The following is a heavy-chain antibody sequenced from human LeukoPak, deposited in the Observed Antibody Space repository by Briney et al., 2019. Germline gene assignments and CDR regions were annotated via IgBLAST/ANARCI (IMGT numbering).Heavy chain of an antibody. CDR2: ISPDGITT. V-gene: IGHV3-74*01. D-gene: IGHD3-22*01. Sequence: GRSLRLSCAASGFTFDNSWIHWVRQGPGRGLVWVSRISPDGITTNYADSVKGRFTISRDNSRNTLDLQMNSLRAEDTAVYYCAKDEDYYDSSGYYDYWGQGTLVTVSS. CDR3: AKDEDYYDSSGYYDY. CDR1: GFTFDNSW. J-gene: IGHJ4*02.